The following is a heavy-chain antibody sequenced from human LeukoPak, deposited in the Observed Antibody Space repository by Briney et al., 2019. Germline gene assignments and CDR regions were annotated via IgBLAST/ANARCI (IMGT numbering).Heavy chain of an antibody. V-gene: IGHV4-39*01. J-gene: IGHJ3*02. CDR2: IYYSGST. D-gene: IGHD1-26*01. Sequence: SETLSLTCTVSGGSIRSSSYYWGWIRQPPGKGLEWIGSIYYSGSTYYSPSLKSRVTISVDTSKNQFSLKLSSATAADTAVYFCARTMDSGSYGTFDIWGQGTMVTVSS. CDR3: ARTMDSGSYGTFDI. CDR1: GGSIRSSSYY.